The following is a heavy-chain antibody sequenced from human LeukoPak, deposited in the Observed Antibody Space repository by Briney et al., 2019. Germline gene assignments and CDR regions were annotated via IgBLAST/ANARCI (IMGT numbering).Heavy chain of an antibody. Sequence: GGSLRLSCAASGFTFDDYAMHWVRQAPGKGLERVSGISWNSGSIGYADSVKGRFTISRDNAKNSLYLQMNSLRAEDTALYYCAKSKYYYGSGSLQPITAFDYWGQGTLVTVSS. CDR1: GFTFDDYA. V-gene: IGHV3-9*01. CDR3: AKSKYYYGSGSLQPITAFDY. CDR2: ISWNSGSI. J-gene: IGHJ4*02. D-gene: IGHD3-10*01.